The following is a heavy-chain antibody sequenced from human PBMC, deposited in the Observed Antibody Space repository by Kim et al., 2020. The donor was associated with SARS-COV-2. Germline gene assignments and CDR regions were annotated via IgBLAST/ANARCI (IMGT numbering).Heavy chain of an antibody. D-gene: IGHD2-15*01. CDR3: ARTPGYCGGGSCHSPTFYFDS. CDR1: GFTFSDYY. Sequence: GGSLRLSCAASGFTFSDYYMSWIRQAPGKGLEWVSYISSSGSTIYYADSVKGRFTISRDNAKNSLYLQMNSLRAEDTAVYYCARTPGYCGGGSCHSPTFYFDSWGQGTLVTVSS. V-gene: IGHV3-11*01. J-gene: IGHJ4*02. CDR2: ISSSGSTI.